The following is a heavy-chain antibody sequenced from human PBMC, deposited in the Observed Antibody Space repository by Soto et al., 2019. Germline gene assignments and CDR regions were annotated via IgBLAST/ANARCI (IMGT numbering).Heavy chain of an antibody. V-gene: IGHV1-2*02. J-gene: IGHJ4*02. CDR3: ARSPTTHYYESSGYSSVGY. CDR2: INPNSGGT. D-gene: IGHD3-22*01. CDR1: GYTFTGYY. Sequence: ASVKVSCKASGYTFTGYYMHWVRQAPGQGLEWMGWINPNSGGTNYAQKFQGRVTMTRDTSISTAYMELSRLRSDDTAVYYCARSPTTHYYESSGYSSVGYWGQGTIATVSS.